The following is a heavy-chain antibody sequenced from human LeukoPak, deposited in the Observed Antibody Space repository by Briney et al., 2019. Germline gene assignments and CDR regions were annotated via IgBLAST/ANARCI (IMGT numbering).Heavy chain of an antibody. V-gene: IGHV3-21*01. J-gene: IGHJ4*02. Sequence: KAGGSLRLSCAASGFTFSSYSMNWVRQAPGKGLEWVSSISSSSYIYYADSVKGRFTISRDNAKNSLYLQMNSLRAEDTAVYYCAKAESYSSGCDYWGQGTLVTVSS. CDR3: AKAESYSSGCDY. D-gene: IGHD6-19*01. CDR1: GFTFSSYS. CDR2: ISSSSYI.